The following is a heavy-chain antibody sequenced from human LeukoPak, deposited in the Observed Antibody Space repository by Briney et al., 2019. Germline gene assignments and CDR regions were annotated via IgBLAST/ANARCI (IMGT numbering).Heavy chain of an antibody. CDR2: IIPIFGTA. V-gene: IGHV1-69*13. CDR3: AGGTYYDILTGYLNFDY. CDR1: GGPFSSYA. Sequence: SVKVSCKASGGPFSSYAISWVRQAPGQGLEWMGGIIPIFGTANYAQKFQGRVTITADESTSTAYMELSSLRSEDTAVYYCAGGTYYDILTGYLNFDYWGQGTLVTVSS. D-gene: IGHD3-9*01. J-gene: IGHJ4*02.